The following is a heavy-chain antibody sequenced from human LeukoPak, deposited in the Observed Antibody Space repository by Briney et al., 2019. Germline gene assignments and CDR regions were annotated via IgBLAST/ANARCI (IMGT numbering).Heavy chain of an antibody. Sequence: GGSLRLSCAASGFTSSSYWMNWVRQAPGKGLEWVANIKQDGSEKDYVDSVRGRFTISRDNAKNSLYLQMNSLRAEDTAVYFCARVSSLAVAGFFDYWGQGILVTVSS. J-gene: IGHJ4*02. CDR2: IKQDGSEK. V-gene: IGHV3-7*01. CDR1: GFTSSSYW. D-gene: IGHD6-19*01. CDR3: ARVSSLAVAGFFDY.